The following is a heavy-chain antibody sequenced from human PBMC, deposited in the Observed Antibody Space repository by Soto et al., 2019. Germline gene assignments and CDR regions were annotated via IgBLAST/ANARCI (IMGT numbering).Heavy chain of an antibody. J-gene: IGHJ5*02. CDR1: GFDFSNYW. Sequence: EVELVESGGGLVQPGGSLRLSCGASGFDFSNYWMHWVRQAPGKGLVWVSRINGDGSDIKYADSVKGRFTISRDNAKNTLYLQMNSLRAEDTAVYYCARDQSTGDWFDAWGQGTLVTVSS. CDR3: ARDQSTGDWFDA. D-gene: IGHD2-2*01. V-gene: IGHV3-74*03. CDR2: INGDGSDI.